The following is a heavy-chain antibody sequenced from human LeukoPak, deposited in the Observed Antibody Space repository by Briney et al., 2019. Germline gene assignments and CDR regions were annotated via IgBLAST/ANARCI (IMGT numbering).Heavy chain of an antibody. CDR3: ARGPYSYDSSGAFDI. D-gene: IGHD3-22*01. CDR1: GDSISSGDYY. Sequence: SQTLSLTCTVSGDSISSGDYYWSWIRQPAGKGLEWIGRISSGSTNYNPSLKSRVTISVDTSKNQFSLKLSSVTAADTAVYFCARGPYSYDSSGAFDIWGQGTMDTVSS. J-gene: IGHJ3*02. CDR2: ISSGST. V-gene: IGHV4-61*02.